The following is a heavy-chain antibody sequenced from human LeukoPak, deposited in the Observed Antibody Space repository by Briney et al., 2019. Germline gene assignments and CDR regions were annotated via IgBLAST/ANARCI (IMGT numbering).Heavy chain of an antibody. V-gene: IGHV4-4*07. CDR2: IYTSGST. J-gene: IGHJ4*02. CDR1: GGSISSYY. CDR3: ARVYYDSSGYPSFYFDY. D-gene: IGHD3-22*01. Sequence: PSETLSLTCTVSGGSISSYYWSWIRQPAGKGLEWIGRIYTSGSTNYNPSLKSRVTMSVDTSKNQFSLNLTSVTAADTAVYYCARVYYDSSGYPSFYFDYWGQGTLVTVSS.